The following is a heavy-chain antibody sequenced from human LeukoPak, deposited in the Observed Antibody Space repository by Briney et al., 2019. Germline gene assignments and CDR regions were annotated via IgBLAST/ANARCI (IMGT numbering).Heavy chain of an antibody. CDR1: GFTFSSYW. V-gene: IGHV3-74*01. CDR2: INTEASST. CDR3: VRGAYSSSWLNFDY. D-gene: IGHD6-13*01. Sequence: GGSLRLSCAASGFTFSSYWMHWVRQAPGKGLVWVSRINTEASSTSYADSVKGRFTVSRDNSKNTLYLQMNSLRAEDTAVYYCVRGAYSSSWLNFDYWGQGTLVTVSS. J-gene: IGHJ4*02.